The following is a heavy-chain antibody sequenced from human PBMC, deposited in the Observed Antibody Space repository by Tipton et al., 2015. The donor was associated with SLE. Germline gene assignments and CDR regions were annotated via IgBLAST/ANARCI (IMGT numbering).Heavy chain of an antibody. CDR1: GGSISSSSYY. J-gene: IGHJ6*02. CDR2: IYYSGST. CDR3: ASLPFWYYYYGMDV. Sequence: TLSLTCTVSGGSISSSSYYWGWIRQPPGKGLEWIGSIYYSGSTYYNPSLKSRVTISVDTSKNQFSLTLSSVTAADTAVYYCASLPFWYYYYGMDVWGQGTTVTVSS. D-gene: IGHD3-3*01. V-gene: IGHV4-39*07.